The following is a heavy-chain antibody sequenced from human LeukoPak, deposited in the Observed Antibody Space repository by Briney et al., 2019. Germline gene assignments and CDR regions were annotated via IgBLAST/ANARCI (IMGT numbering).Heavy chain of an antibody. CDR1: GFTFSSYS. J-gene: IGHJ4*02. V-gene: IGHV3-21*01. D-gene: IGHD3-22*01. Sequence: GGSLRLSCAASGFTFSSYSMNWVRQAPGKGLEWVSSISSSSSYIYYADSVKGRFTISRDNAKNLLYLQMNSLRAEDTAVYYCARVLESNYYDSSGFPDYWGQGTLVTVSS. CDR2: ISSSSSYI. CDR3: ARVLESNYYDSSGFPDY.